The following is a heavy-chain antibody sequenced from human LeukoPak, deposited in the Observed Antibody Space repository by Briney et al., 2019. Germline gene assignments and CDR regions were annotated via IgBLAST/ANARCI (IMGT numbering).Heavy chain of an antibody. Sequence: ASVKVSCKASVYTFNNYFISWVRQVPGQGLEWVGWISPHSHTTHYAEKVQGRVTMTTDTSTTTVYMELRSLRPDDTAVYFCARGHTMYYWGQGTPVTVSS. CDR3: ARGHTMYY. J-gene: IGHJ4*02. CDR2: ISPHSHTT. CDR1: VYTFNNYF. V-gene: IGHV1-18*01. D-gene: IGHD3-10*02.